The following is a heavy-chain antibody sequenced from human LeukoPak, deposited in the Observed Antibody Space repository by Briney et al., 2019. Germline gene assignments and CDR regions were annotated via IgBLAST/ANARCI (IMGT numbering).Heavy chain of an antibody. J-gene: IGHJ6*03. D-gene: IGHD4-11*01. CDR3: ARAQADTVTTYYYHYYYMDV. CDR2: IYTSGNT. Sequence: SETLSLTCTVSGGSISSGSYYWSWIRQPAGKGLEWIGRIYTSGNTNYNPSLKSRVTISVDTSKTQFSLKLSSVTAADTAVYYCARAQADTVTTYYYHYYYMDVWGKGTTVTISS. CDR1: GGSISSGSYY. V-gene: IGHV4-61*02.